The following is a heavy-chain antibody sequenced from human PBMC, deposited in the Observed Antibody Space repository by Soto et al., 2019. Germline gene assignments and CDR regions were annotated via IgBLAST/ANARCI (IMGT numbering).Heavy chain of an antibody. CDR1: GFNFSSYE. Sequence: GGSLRLSCAASGFNFSSYEMNWVRQAPGKGLEWISYISSGGKGIYYTDSVKGRFTISRDNPKNSLYLQMNSLRAEDTAVYYCARGVYDSNGYSYPWGQGTLVTVSS. V-gene: IGHV3-48*03. J-gene: IGHJ5*02. CDR3: ARGVYDSNGYSYP. D-gene: IGHD3-22*01. CDR2: ISSGGKGI.